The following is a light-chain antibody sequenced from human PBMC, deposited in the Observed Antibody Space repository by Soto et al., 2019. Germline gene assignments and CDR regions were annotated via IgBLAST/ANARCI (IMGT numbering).Light chain of an antibody. CDR3: QQYGSSPT. CDR1: QNIRND. J-gene: IGKJ1*01. V-gene: IGKV1-6*01. CDR2: AAS. Sequence: AIQLTQTPSSLSASVGDRVTISCRASQNIRNDLGWYQQRVGRAPRLLIYAASSLDDGVPSRFSGSGSGTDFTLTISRLEPEDFAVYSCQQYGSSPTCGQGNKGDIK.